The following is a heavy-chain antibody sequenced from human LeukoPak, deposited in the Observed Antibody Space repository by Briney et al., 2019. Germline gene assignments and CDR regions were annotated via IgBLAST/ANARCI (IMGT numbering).Heavy chain of an antibody. CDR1: GGTFSSYA. J-gene: IGHJ4*02. D-gene: IGHD5-18*01. V-gene: IGHV1-69*13. Sequence: ASVTVSCTASGGTFSSYAISWVRQAPGQGLEWMGGIIPIFGTANYAQKFQGRVTITADESTSTAYMELSSLRSEDTAVYYCARGTASAPDYWGQGTLVTVSS. CDR2: IIPIFGTA. CDR3: ARGTASAPDY.